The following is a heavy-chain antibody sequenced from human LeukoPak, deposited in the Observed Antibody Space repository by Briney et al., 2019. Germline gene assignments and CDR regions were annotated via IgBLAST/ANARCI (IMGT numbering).Heavy chain of an antibody. Sequence: GGSLRLSCAASGFTFDDYTMHWVRQAPGKGLEWVSLISWVGGSTYYADSVKGRFTISRDNSKNSLYLQMNSLRTEDTALYYCAKSSTVPYYYMDVWGKGTTVTVSS. CDR1: GFTFDDYT. J-gene: IGHJ6*03. V-gene: IGHV3-43*01. CDR2: ISWVGGST. D-gene: IGHD4-17*01. CDR3: AKSSTVPYYYMDV.